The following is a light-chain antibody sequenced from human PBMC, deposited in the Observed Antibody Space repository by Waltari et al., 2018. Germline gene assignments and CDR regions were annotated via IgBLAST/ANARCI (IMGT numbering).Light chain of an antibody. CDR3: QQYNNWPLT. V-gene: IGKV3-15*01. CDR2: GAS. CDR1: QSVSSN. Sequence: IVMTPSPATLSVSPGERSTLSCRASQSVSSNLAWYQQKPGQAPRLLIYGASTRATGIPARFSGSGSGTEFTLTISSLQSEDFAVYYCQQYNNWPLTFGGGTKVEIK. J-gene: IGKJ4*01.